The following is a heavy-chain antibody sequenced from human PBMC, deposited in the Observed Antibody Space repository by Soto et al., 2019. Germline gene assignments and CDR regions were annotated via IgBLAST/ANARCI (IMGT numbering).Heavy chain of an antibody. J-gene: IGHJ4*02. CDR1: GGTFSSYT. V-gene: IGHV1-69*02. D-gene: IGHD3-22*01. CDR3: ARGPKATYYYDSSTYFDY. Sequence: ASVKVSCKASGGTFSSYTISWVRQAPGQGLEWMGRIIPIVGITNYAQKFQGRVTITADKSTSTAYMELSSLRSEDTAVYYCARGPKATYYYDSSTYFDYWGQGTLVTVSS. CDR2: IIPIVGIT.